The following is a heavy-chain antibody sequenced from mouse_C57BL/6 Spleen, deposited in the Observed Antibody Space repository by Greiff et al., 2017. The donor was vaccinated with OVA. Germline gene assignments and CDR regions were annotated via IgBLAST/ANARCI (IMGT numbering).Heavy chain of an antibody. CDR2: IDPSDSYT. V-gene: IGHV1-59*01. CDR1: GYTFTSYW. Sequence: QVQLQQPGAELVRPGTSVKLSCKASGYTFTSYWMHWVKQRPGQGLEWIGVIDPSDSYTNYNQKFKGKATLTVDTSSSTAYMQLSSLTSEDSAVYYGARSPLPRNFDYWGKGTTLTVSS. D-gene: IGHD2-1*01. J-gene: IGHJ2*01. CDR3: ARSPLPRNFDY.